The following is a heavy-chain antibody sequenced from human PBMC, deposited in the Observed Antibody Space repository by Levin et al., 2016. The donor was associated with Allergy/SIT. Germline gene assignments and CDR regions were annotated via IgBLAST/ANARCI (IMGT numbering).Heavy chain of an antibody. V-gene: IGHV1-2*02. J-gene: IGHJ6*02. Sequence: ASVKVSCKASGYTFTSYYMHWVRQAPGQGLEWMGWINPNSGGTNYAQKFQGRVTMTRDTSISTAYMELSRLRSDDTAVYYCARPVLEPLDYYYGMDVWGQGTTVTVSS. CDR2: INPNSGGT. CDR3: ARPVLEPLDYYYGMDV. D-gene: IGHD1-1*01. CDR1: GYTFTSYY.